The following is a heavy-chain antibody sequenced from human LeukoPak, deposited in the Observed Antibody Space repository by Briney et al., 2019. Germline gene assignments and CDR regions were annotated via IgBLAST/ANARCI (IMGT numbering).Heavy chain of an antibody. Sequence: ASVKVSCKASGYTFTSYGISWVRQAPGQGLEWMGWISAYNGNTNYAQKLQGRVTMTTDTSTSTAYMELRSLRSDDKAVYYCARWTPYYDFWSGYYYYGMDVWGQGTTVTVSS. D-gene: IGHD3-3*01. CDR3: ARWTPYYDFWSGYYYYGMDV. CDR1: GYTFTSYG. J-gene: IGHJ6*02. CDR2: ISAYNGNT. V-gene: IGHV1-18*01.